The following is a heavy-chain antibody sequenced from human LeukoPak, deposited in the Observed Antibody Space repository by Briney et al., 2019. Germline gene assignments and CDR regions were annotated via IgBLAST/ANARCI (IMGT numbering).Heavy chain of an antibody. CDR3: AKDTRDDHHSDY. V-gene: IGHV3-30*18. J-gene: IGHJ4*02. Sequence: GGSLRLSCAASGFTFSAYGMHWVRQAPGKGLEWVAIISYDGINKYYPDSVKGRFTISRDNSKNTLYLQMNSLRAEDTAVYYCAKDTRDDHHSDYWGQGTLVTLSS. D-gene: IGHD1-14*01. CDR1: GFTFSAYG. CDR2: ISYDGINK.